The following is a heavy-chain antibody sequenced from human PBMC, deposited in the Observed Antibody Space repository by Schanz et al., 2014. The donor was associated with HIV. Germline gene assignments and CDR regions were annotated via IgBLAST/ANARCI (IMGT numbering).Heavy chain of an antibody. J-gene: IGHJ4*02. D-gene: IGHD2-2*01. CDR1: GFTFSYYG. CDR3: ARGPSLVIVPAATDPRFDY. V-gene: IGHV3-33*01. CDR2: IWYDGSNK. Sequence: QVQLVESGGGVVQPGRSLRLSCAASGFTFSYYGMHWVRQAPGKGLEWVAVIWYDGSNKYYADSVKGRFTISRDNSKNTLYLQMNSLRAEDTAVYYCARGPSLVIVPAATDPRFDYWGQGTLVTVSS.